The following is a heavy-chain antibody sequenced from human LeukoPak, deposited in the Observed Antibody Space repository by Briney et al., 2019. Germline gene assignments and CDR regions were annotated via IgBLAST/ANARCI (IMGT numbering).Heavy chain of an antibody. CDR2: ISSSSSYI. D-gene: IGHD6-13*01. J-gene: IGHJ4*02. Sequence: GSLRLSCAASGFTFSSYSMNWVRQAPGKGLEWVSSISSSSSYIYYADSVKGRFTISRDNAKNSLYLQMNSLRAEDTAVYYCARDSIAAAGTGGYYFDYWGQGALVTVSS. CDR3: ARDSIAAAGTGGYYFDY. V-gene: IGHV3-21*01. CDR1: GFTFSSYS.